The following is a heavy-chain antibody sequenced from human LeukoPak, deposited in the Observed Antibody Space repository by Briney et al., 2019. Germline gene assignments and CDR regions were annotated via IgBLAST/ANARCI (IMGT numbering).Heavy chain of an antibody. J-gene: IGHJ5*02. Sequence: PTETLSLTCTVSGGSISSYYWSWIRQPPGKGLEWIGYTSYSGSTNFNPSHKSRVTISVDTSKNEFSLKLSSVTAADTAVYYCAREGTAGTNLNRFDPWGQGTLVTVPS. CDR2: TSYSGST. V-gene: IGHV4-59*01. CDR1: GGSISSYY. CDR3: AREGTAGTNLNRFDP. D-gene: IGHD1-1*01.